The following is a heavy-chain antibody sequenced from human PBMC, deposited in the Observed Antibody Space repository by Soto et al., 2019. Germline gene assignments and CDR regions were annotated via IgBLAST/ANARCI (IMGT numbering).Heavy chain of an antibody. J-gene: IGHJ4*02. D-gene: IGHD2-15*01. CDR3: ARDRAFGCSDY. Sequence: HPGGSLRLSCAASGFTFSTSWMNWVRQTPGKGLEWVATINPDGSVIYYVDSVKGRFTISRDNVNNSLFLQMNTLRAEDTATFYCARDRAFGCSDYWGQGIQVTVSS. V-gene: IGHV3-7*05. CDR2: INPDGSVI. CDR1: GFTFSTSW.